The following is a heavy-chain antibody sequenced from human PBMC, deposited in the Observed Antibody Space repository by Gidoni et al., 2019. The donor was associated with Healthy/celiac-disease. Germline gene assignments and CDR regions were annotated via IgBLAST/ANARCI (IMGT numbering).Heavy chain of an antibody. J-gene: IGHJ4*02. D-gene: IGHD6-13*01. Sequence: QVQLVQTGAEVTKPGASVKVPCKASGYTCTVYDMHWVRQSPGQGLEWMGWSNPNSGGTNYAQKFQGRATMTRDTSISTAYMELSRLRSDDTAVYYCARKWGIAAAGTLDYWGQGTLVTVSS. CDR2: SNPNSGGT. CDR3: ARKWGIAAAGTLDY. CDR1: GYTCTVYD. V-gene: IGHV1-2*02.